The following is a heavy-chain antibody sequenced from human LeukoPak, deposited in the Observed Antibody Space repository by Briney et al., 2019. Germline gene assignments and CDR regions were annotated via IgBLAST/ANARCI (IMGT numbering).Heavy chain of an antibody. D-gene: IGHD3-10*01. J-gene: IGHJ6*02. Sequence: GASVKVSCKASGYTFTSYAMHWVRQAPGQRLEWMGWINAGNGNTKYLQKFQGRVTITRDTSASTAYMELSSLRSEDTAVYYCAREYYYGSGSYLQNYYYYGMDVWGQGTTVTVSS. CDR1: GYTFTSYA. CDR3: AREYYYGSGSYLQNYYYYGMDV. V-gene: IGHV1-3*01. CDR2: INAGNGNT.